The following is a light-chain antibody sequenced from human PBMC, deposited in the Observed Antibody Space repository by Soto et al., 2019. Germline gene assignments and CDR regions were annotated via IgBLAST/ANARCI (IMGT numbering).Light chain of an antibody. CDR3: QQYGSSRYT. CDR1: QSVSSTW. CDR2: GAS. V-gene: IGKV3-20*01. J-gene: IGKJ2*01. Sequence: ETVLTQSPGTLSLSPGERATLSCRASQSVSSTWLAWYQQKPGQPLRLLIYGASSRASGIPDRFSGSGSGTEFPLNISRLEPEDFAVYYCQQYGSSRYTFGQGTKLEIK.